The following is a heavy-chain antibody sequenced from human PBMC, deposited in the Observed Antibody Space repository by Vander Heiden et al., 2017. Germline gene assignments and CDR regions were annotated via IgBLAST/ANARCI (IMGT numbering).Heavy chain of an antibody. CDR1: VFSVNSNY. CDR3: ARDSRSLCH. J-gene: IGHJ4*02. V-gene: IGHV3-53*01. Sequence: EAQLMESGGGLVQPGGSLRLSCAASVFSVNSNYIIWVRQAPGKGPEWVSVVCTDGSTYYADSVKGRFTISRDNSKNTVYLQMNSLRAEDTAVYYCARDSRSLCHWGPGTLVTVSS. CDR2: VCTDGST.